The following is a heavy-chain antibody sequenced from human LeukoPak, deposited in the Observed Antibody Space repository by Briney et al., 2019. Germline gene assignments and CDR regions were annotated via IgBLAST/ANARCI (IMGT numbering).Heavy chain of an antibody. J-gene: IGHJ4*02. V-gene: IGHV4-59*11. Sequence: SETLSLTCTVSGGSISSHYWSWIRQPPGKGLERIGYIYYSGSTNYNPYLKSRVTTSVDTSKNQFSLMLSSVTAADTAVYYCARDVLTGSWIDYWGQGTLVTVSS. D-gene: IGHD6-13*01. CDR2: IYYSGST. CDR1: GGSISSHY. CDR3: ARDVLTGSWIDY.